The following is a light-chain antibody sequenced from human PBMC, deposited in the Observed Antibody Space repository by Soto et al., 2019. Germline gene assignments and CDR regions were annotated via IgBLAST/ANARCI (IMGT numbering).Light chain of an antibody. J-gene: IGKJ1*01. CDR3: QQSYSTTWT. CDR2: AAP. V-gene: IGKV1-39*01. CDR1: QSISNS. Sequence: DIQMTQSPSSLSASVGDRVTITCRASQSISNSLNWYQQKPGKAPKVLIYAAPSLQSGVPSRFSGSGSGTDFTLTISSLQPEDFGTYYCQQSYSTTWTFGQGTKVDIK.